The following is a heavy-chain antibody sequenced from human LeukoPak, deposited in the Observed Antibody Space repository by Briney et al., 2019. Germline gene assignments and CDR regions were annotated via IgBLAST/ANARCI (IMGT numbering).Heavy chain of an antibody. V-gene: IGHV4-59*01. CDR2: IYYSRST. Sequence: SETLSLTCTVSGGSISSYYCSWIRQPPGKGLEWIGYIYYSRSTNYNPSLKSRVTISVDTSKNQFSLKLSSVTAADTVVYYCARDRGFWSGFHLNWFDPWGQGTLVTVSS. CDR3: ARDRGFWSGFHLNWFDP. CDR1: GGSISSYY. J-gene: IGHJ5*02. D-gene: IGHD3-3*01.